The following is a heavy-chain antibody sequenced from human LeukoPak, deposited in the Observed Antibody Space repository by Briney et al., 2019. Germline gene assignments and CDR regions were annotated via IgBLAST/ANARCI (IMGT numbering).Heavy chain of an antibody. D-gene: IGHD4-23*01. CDR2: IYYSGST. V-gene: IGHV4-31*03. CDR3: ARDSTTVVTHVFDY. J-gene: IGHJ4*02. CDR1: GGSISSSSYY. Sequence: PSETLCLTCTVSGGSISSSSYYWSWIRQHPGKGLEWIVYIYYSGSTYYNPSLKSRVTISVDTSKNQFSLKLSSVTAADTAVYYCARDSTTVVTHVFDYWGQGTLVTVSS.